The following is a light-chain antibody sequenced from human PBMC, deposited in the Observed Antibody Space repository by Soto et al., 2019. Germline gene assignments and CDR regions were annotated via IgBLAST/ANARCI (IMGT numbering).Light chain of an antibody. Sequence: QSALTQPASVSGTPEQSITISCTGSSSDVGTYNYVSWYQQHPGKAPKLIIYEVSNRPSGVSNRFSGSKSVNTASLTISGLQAEDEADYYCTSYTNTNTPVVFGGGTKLTVL. V-gene: IGLV2-14*01. CDR3: TSYTNTNTPVV. J-gene: IGLJ2*01. CDR1: SSDVGTYNY. CDR2: EVS.